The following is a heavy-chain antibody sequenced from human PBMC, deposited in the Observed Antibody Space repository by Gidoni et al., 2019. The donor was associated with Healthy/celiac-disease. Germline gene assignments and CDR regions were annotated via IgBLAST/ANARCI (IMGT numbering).Heavy chain of an antibody. V-gene: IGHV1-69*06. J-gene: IGHJ4*02. CDR1: GATFSSYA. CDR2: ILPIFGTA. CDR3: ARDRCSSTSCPPDY. Sequence: QLQLVQSGAEVMKPGSSVKVSCNASGATFSSYAISWVRQAPGQGLEWMGGILPIFGTANYAQKFQGRVTITADKSTSTAYMELSSLRSEDTDVYYCARDRCSSTSCPPDYWGQGTLVTVSS. D-gene: IGHD2-2*01.